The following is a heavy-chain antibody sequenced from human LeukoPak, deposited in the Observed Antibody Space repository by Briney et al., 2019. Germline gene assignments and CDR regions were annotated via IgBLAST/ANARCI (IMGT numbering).Heavy chain of an antibody. J-gene: IGHJ3*02. Sequence: GGSLRLSCAASGFTFSSYAMSWVRQAPGKGLEWVSAISGSGGSTYYADSVKGRFTISRDNSKNTLHLQMNSLRAEDTAVYYCAKDLELEDAFDIWGQGTMVTVSS. V-gene: IGHV3-23*01. CDR1: GFTFSSYA. D-gene: IGHD1-1*01. CDR2: ISGSGGST. CDR3: AKDLELEDAFDI.